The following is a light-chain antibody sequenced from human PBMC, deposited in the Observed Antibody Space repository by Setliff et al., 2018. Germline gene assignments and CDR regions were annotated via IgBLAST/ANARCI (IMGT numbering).Light chain of an antibody. CDR1: SSDVGGYNY. Sequence: QSVLTQPASVSGSPGQSITISCTGTSSDVGGYNYVSWYQQHPGKAPKLMIYDVSKRPSGVSNRFSGSKSGNTASLTISGLQAEDEADYYCSSYTSSSPYVLGTGTKVTVL. CDR3: SSYTSSSPYV. CDR2: DVS. J-gene: IGLJ1*01. V-gene: IGLV2-14*01.